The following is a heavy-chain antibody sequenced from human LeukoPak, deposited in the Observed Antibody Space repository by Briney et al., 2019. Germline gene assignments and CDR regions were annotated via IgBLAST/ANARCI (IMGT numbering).Heavy chain of an antibody. Sequence: PGGSLRLSCAASGFTFSSYWMSWVRQAPGKGLEWVANIKQDGSEKYYVDSVKGRFTISRDNAKNSLYLQTNSLRAEDTAVYYCARCRSGNTEWFDPWGQGTMVTVSS. CDR1: GFTFSSYW. V-gene: IGHV3-7*05. J-gene: IGHJ5*01. CDR2: IKQDGSEK. D-gene: IGHD1-1*01. CDR3: ARCRSGNTEWFDP.